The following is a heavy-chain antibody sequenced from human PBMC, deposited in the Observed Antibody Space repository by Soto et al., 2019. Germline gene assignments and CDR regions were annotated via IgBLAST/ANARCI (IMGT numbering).Heavy chain of an antibody. V-gene: IGHV1-18*01. CDR2: ISADNGHT. J-gene: IGHJ6*02. D-gene: IGHD3-10*01. CDR1: AYSFTSYG. CDR3: ATVYGSGTYLVDYYGIDV. Sequence: QVQLVQSGAEVKKPGASVKVSCKTSAYSFTSYGFTWVRQAPGEGLEWMGWISADNGHTNYAQKLQGRGTMTKDTSTRTAYMDLRSLRPDDTAVYYCATVYGSGTYLVDYYGIDVWGQGTTVTVSS.